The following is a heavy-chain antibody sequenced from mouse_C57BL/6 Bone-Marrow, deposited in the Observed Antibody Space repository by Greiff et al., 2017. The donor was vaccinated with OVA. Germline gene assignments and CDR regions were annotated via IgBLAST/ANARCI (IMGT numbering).Heavy chain of an antibody. Sequence: EVKLMESGPGLVKPSQSLSLTCSVTGYSITSGYYWNWIRQFPGNKLEWMGYISYDGSNNYNPSLKNRISITRDTSKNQFFLKLNSVTTEDTATYYCARDNYDYDEGFAYWGQGTLVTVSA. D-gene: IGHD2-4*01. V-gene: IGHV3-6*01. CDR2: ISYDGSN. CDR1: GYSITSGYY. CDR3: ARDNYDYDEGFAY. J-gene: IGHJ3*01.